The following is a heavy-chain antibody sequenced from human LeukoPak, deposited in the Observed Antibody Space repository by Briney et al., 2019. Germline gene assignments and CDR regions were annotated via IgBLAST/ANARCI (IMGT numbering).Heavy chain of an antibody. D-gene: IGHD6-19*01. CDR3: AKDRQQWLVGYFDY. J-gene: IGHJ4*02. CDR2: ISSSSGYI. V-gene: IGHV3-21*01. CDR1: GFTFSNYG. Sequence: PGGSLRLSCAASGFTFSNYGMNWVRQAPGKGLEWLSYISSSSGYIYYADSVKGRFTISRDNSKNTLYLQMNSLRAEDTAVYYCAKDRQQWLVGYFDYWGQGTLVTVSS.